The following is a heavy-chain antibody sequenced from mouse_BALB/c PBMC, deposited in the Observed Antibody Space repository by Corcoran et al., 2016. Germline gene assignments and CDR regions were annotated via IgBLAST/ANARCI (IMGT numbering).Heavy chain of an antibody. J-gene: IGHJ4*01. V-gene: IGHV9-3-1*01. CDR2: INTYTGEP. Sequence: QIQLVQSGPELKKPGETVKISCKASGYTFTNYGMNWVKQAPGKGLKWMGWINTYTGEPTYADDFKGRFAFSLETSARTAYLQINNLKNEDTATYFCARRASIGVRRYYAMDYWGQGTSVTVSS. D-gene: IGHD2-14*01. CDR1: GYTFTNYG. CDR3: ARRASIGVRRYYAMDY.